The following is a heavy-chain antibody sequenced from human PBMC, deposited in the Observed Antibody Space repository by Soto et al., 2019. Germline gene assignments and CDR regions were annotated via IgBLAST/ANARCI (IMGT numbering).Heavy chain of an antibody. V-gene: IGHV3-11*06. Sequence: QVQLVESGGGLVKPGGSLRLSCAASGFTFSDYYMSWIRQAPGKGLEWVSYISSISTYTNYADSVKGRFTISRDNAKNSRYLQMNSLRAEDTALYYCARLGDCSNAVGSYGMDVWGQGTTVTVSS. CDR1: GFTFSDYY. J-gene: IGHJ6*02. D-gene: IGHD2-8*01. CDR3: ARLGDCSNAVGSYGMDV. CDR2: ISSISTYT.